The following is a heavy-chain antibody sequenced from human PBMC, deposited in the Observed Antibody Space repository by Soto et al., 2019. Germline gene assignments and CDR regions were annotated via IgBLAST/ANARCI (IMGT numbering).Heavy chain of an antibody. CDR3: VRQVGATGSYSYAV. CDR1: GASVINDY. Sequence: SETLSLTCTVTGASVINDYWNWIRQPQGKGLERIGFVYDSGRTSYNSSIKSRLTITVDTSKNQFSLKLSFVTAADTAVYYCVRQVGATGSYSYAVWGQGTMVT. D-gene: IGHD1-26*01. V-gene: IGHV4-59*02. CDR2: VYDSGRT. J-gene: IGHJ3*01.